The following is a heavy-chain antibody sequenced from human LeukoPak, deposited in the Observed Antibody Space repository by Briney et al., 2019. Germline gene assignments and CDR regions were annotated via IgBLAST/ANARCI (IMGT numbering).Heavy chain of an antibody. D-gene: IGHD2-15*01. V-gene: IGHV4-38-2*01. CDR2: IYHSGST. J-gene: IGHJ4*02. CDR3: ARGGAATGNFDY. Sequence: SGTLSPPFAVSGLSISSGYYWGWIRHPPGKGLGWIGSIYHSGSTYYNPSLKSRVTISVDTSKNQFSLKLSSVTAADTAVYYCARGGAATGNFDYWGQGTLVTVSS. CDR1: GLSISSGYY.